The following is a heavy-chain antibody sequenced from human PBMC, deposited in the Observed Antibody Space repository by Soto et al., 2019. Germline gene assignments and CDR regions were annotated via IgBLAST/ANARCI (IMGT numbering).Heavy chain of an antibody. J-gene: IGHJ6*02. Sequence: PSATLSLTCTVSGASISSGNYYSTWVRQPPGKGLEWIGYIYYSGATYYNPSLKSRLNISIDTSTDQFCLCLTSVTVAPSAMYHRARARGGIGVHHYGMEPWCRGPTVAVSS. V-gene: IGHV4-30-4*01. CDR2: IYYSGAT. D-gene: IGHD3-16*02. CDR1: GASISSGNYY. CDR3: ARARGGIGVHHYGMEP.